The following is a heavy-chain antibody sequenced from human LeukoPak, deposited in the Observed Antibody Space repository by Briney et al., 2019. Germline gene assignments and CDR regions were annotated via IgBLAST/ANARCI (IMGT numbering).Heavy chain of an antibody. J-gene: IGHJ3*02. CDR1: GYTFTDYY. CDR2: IYPNSGGT. CDR3: ARDGVSGGAFDI. V-gene: IGHV1-2*02. Sequence: AASVKVSCKASGYTFTDYYIHWVRQAPGQGLEWLGWIYPNSGGTNYAQKFQGRVTITRDTSISAAYMDLTRLRSDDTAMYYCARDGVSGGAFDIRGQGTMVTVSS. D-gene: IGHD2-8*01.